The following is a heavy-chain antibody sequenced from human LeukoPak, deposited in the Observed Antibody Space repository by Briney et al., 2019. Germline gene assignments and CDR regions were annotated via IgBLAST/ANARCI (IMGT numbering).Heavy chain of an antibody. J-gene: IGHJ4*02. Sequence: SETLSLTCAVYGGSFSGYYWSWIRQPPGKGLEWIGEINRSGSTSYNPSLKSRVTISVDTSKNQFSLKLSSVTAADTAVYYCARQNYDYVWGSYRYSPRPSYFDYWGQGTLVTVSS. CDR3: ARQNYDYVWGSYRYSPRPSYFDY. CDR2: INRSGST. D-gene: IGHD3-16*02. V-gene: IGHV4-34*01. CDR1: GGSFSGYY.